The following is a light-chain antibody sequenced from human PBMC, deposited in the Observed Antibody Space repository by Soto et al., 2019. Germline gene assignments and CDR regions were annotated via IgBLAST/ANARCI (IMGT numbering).Light chain of an antibody. Sequence: EIVWTQSPGTLSLSPGERATLSCRASQSVSSSYLAWYQQKPCQAPRLLIYGASSRATGIPDTFSGSGSGTDFTLTISRLEPEDFAVYYCQQYGSSQFTFGPGTKVDIK. CDR1: QSVSSSY. CDR3: QQYGSSQFT. J-gene: IGKJ3*01. V-gene: IGKV3-20*01. CDR2: GAS.